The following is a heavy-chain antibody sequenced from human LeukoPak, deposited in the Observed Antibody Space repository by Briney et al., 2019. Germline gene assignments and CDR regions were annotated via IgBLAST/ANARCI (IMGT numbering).Heavy chain of an antibody. CDR1: GYSISSGYY. CDR2: IYHSGST. D-gene: IGHD6-6*01. J-gene: IGHJ3*02. CDR3: ARDSSSGAFDI. Sequence: SETLSLTCAVSGYSISSGYYWGRIRQPPGKGLEWIGSIYHSGSTYYNPSLKSRVTISVDTSKNQFSLKLSSVTAADTAVYYCARDSSSGAFDIWGQGTMVTVSS. V-gene: IGHV4-38-2*02.